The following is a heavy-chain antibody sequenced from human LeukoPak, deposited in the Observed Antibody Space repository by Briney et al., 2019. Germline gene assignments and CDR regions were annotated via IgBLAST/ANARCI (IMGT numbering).Heavy chain of an antibody. CDR1: GFTFSSYE. CDR2: ISSSGSTI. V-gene: IGHV3-48*03. CDR3: ARDPGGAFDY. J-gene: IGHJ4*02. D-gene: IGHD3-16*01. Sequence: GGSLRLSCAASGFTFSSYEMNWVRQAPGKGLEWVSYISSSGSTIYYADSAKGRFTISRDNAKNSLYLQMNSLRAEDTAVYYCARDPGGAFDYWGQGTLVTVSS.